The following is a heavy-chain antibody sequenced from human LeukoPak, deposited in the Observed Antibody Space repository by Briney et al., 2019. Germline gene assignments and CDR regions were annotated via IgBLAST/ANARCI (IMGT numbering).Heavy chain of an antibody. CDR1: GGSISSSNW. D-gene: IGHD6-6*01. V-gene: IGHV4-4*02. J-gene: IGHJ6*03. CDR2: IYHSGTT. CDR3: ARSGYSSSNRPSYYYYMDV. Sequence: SGTLSLTCTVSGGSISSSNWWSWVRQPPGKGLEWIGEIYHSGTTNYNPSLKSRVTISVDTSKNQFSLKLSSVTAADTAVYYCARSGYSSSNRPSYYYYMDVWGKGTTVTISS.